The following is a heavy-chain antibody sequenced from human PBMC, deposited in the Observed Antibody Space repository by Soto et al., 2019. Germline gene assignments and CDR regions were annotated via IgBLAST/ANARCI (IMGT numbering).Heavy chain of an antibody. D-gene: IGHD3-22*01. Sequence: GASVKVSCKASGGTFSSYAISWVRQAPGQGLEWMGGIIPIFGTANYAQKFQGRVTITADESTSTAYMELSSLRSEDTAVYYCARYKYYDSSGYYPNWFDPWGQGTLVTVS. CDR2: IIPIFGTA. J-gene: IGHJ5*02. V-gene: IGHV1-69*13. CDR3: ARYKYYDSSGYYPNWFDP. CDR1: GGTFSSYA.